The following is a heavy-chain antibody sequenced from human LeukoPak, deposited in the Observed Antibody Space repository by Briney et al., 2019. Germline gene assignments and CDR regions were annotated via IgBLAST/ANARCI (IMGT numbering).Heavy chain of an antibody. Sequence: GGSLRLSCAASGLTVSSNYMSWVRQAPGKGLEWVSVIYSGGSTYYADSVKGRFTISRDNSKNTLYLQMNSLRAEDTAVYYCARARSSIAAYDYWGQGTLVTVSS. D-gene: IGHD6-6*01. V-gene: IGHV3-53*01. J-gene: IGHJ4*02. CDR2: IYSGGST. CDR1: GLTVSSNY. CDR3: ARARSSIAAYDY.